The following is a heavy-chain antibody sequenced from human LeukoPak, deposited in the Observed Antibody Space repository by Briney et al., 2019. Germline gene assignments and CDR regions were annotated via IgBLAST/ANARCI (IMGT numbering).Heavy chain of an antibody. J-gene: IGHJ5*01. Sequence: GGSLRLSCAVSGFTFSSYAMTWVRQPPGKGLEWVSLITDSGGTTFYADSVKGRFTISRDNPKDTLYLQMNSLRAGDTAIYYCAKAHSSSLDSWGQGTLVTVSS. CDR1: GFTFSSYA. D-gene: IGHD6-13*01. CDR2: ITDSGGTT. V-gene: IGHV3-23*01. CDR3: AKAHSSSLDS.